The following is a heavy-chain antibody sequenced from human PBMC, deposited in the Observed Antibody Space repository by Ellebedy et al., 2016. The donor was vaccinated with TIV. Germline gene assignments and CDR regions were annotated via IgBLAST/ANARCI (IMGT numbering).Heavy chain of an antibody. Sequence: GESLKISCKASGYTFTRYWIGWVRQVSGKGLEWMGIIYPGDSAARYSPSFQRLVTMSVDTATNTAYLQLRSLKASDTAIYYCAKMGIVDRGSHWESGWFEYWGQGSLVTVSS. V-gene: IGHV5-51*01. CDR3: AKMGIVDRGSHWESGWFEY. CDR1: GYTFTRYW. CDR2: IYPGDSAA. J-gene: IGHJ5*01. D-gene: IGHD1-26*01.